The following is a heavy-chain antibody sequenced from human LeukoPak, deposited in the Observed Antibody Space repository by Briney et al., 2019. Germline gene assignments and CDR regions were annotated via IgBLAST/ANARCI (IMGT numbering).Heavy chain of an antibody. Sequence: PGGSLTLSCVVSGLTFTSYTMDWVRQAPGKGLEWLSSISSSSNDIYYADSVKGRFTISRDNAKNSVLLQMNSLRAEDTALYYCAIIRGRNSWGQGTLATVSS. V-gene: IGHV3-21*01. CDR1: GLTFTSYT. CDR2: ISSSSNDI. CDR3: AIIRGRNS. J-gene: IGHJ4*02. D-gene: IGHD3-10*01.